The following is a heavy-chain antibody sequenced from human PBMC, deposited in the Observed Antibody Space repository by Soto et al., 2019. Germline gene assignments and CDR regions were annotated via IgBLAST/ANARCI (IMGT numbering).Heavy chain of an antibody. V-gene: IGHV4-31*03. CDR1: GGSISSGGYY. CDR2: IYYSGST. CDR3: ARNYCGGDCGYFDY. D-gene: IGHD2-21*02. J-gene: IGHJ4*02. Sequence: SETLSLTCTVSGGSISSGGYYWSWIRQHPGKGLEWIGYIYYSGSTYYNPSLKSRVTISVDTSKNQFSLKLSSVTAADTAVYYCARNYCGGDCGYFDYWGQGTLVTVSS.